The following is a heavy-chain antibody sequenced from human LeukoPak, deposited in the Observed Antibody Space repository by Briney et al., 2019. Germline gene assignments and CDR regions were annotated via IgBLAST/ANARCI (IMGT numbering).Heavy chain of an antibody. Sequence: SETLSLTCTVSGGSISSSSYYWGWIRQPPGKGLEWIGSIYYSGSTYYNPSLKSRVTISVDTSKNQFSLKLSSVTAADTAVYYCARDRGIAAAGTQAGDYWGQGTLVTVSS. D-gene: IGHD6-13*01. J-gene: IGHJ4*02. CDR2: IYYSGST. CDR3: ARDRGIAAAGTQAGDY. CDR1: GGSISSSSYY. V-gene: IGHV4-39*07.